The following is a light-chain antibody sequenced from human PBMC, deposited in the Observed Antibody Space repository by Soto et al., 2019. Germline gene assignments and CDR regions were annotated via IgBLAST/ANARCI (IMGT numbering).Light chain of an antibody. J-gene: IGLJ2*01. CDR2: DDS. CDR3: QVWDSSSEHAV. Sequence: SYELTQPPSVSVAPGQMARITCGGNNIVSKSVHWYQQKPGQAPVVVVFDDSDRPSGIPERFAGSNSGNTATLTISRVEVGDEADYYCQVWDSSSEHAVFGGGTKLTVL. CDR1: NIVSKS. V-gene: IGLV3-21*02.